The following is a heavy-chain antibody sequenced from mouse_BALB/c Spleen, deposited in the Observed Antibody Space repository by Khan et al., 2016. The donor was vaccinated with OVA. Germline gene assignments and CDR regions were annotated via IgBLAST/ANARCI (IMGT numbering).Heavy chain of an antibody. CDR2: INTYTGEP. Sequence: QIQLVQSGPELKKPGETVKISCKASGYTFTNYGMNWVKQAPGKGLKWMGWINTYTGEPTYADDFKGRFAFSLETSANTAYLQINNLKSEDTAAYFCARYDYDDWFPYWGQGTLVTVSA. CDR1: GYTFTNYG. J-gene: IGHJ3*01. V-gene: IGHV9-3-1*01. D-gene: IGHD2-4*01. CDR3: ARYDYDDWFPY.